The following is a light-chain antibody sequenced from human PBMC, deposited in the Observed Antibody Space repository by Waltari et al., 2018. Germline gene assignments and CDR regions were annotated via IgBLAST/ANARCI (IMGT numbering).Light chain of an antibody. CDR1: SVDIVGYNH. CDR2: EVS. J-gene: IGLJ2*01. CDR3: SSYSTSSTLVV. Sequence: QSALTQPASVSGSPGQSITISCTATSVDIVGYNHVSWYQHHPGKVPKLIIFEVSDRPSGVSNRFSGSKSGNTASLTISGLQAEDEADYYCSSYSTSSTLVVFGGGTKLTVL. V-gene: IGLV2-14*01.